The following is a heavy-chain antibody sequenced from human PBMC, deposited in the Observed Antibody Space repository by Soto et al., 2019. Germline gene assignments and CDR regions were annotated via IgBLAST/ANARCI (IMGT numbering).Heavy chain of an antibody. D-gene: IGHD3-10*01. CDR1: VCSTTSEY. Sequence: SETLSLTYTVSVCSTTSEYWSWIRHPPGKGLEWLGYIFHSLGAKYNPSLGSRGTISLDTSKNQLSLSLRSVTAADTAIYFCVRETNGSGDYWGQGTLVTVSS. J-gene: IGHJ4*02. CDR2: IFHSLGA. CDR3: VRETNGSGDY. V-gene: IGHV4-59*01.